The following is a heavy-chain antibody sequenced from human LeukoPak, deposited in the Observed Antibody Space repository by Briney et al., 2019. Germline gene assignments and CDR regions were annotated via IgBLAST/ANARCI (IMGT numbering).Heavy chain of an antibody. CDR3: ARGVITMVRGVQYWFDP. CDR1: GGSFSGYY. V-gene: IGHV4-34*01. Sequence: SETLSLTCAVYGGSFSGYYWSWIRQPPGKGLEWIGEINHSGSTNYNPSLKGRVTISVDTSKNQFSLKLSSVTAADTAVYYCARGVITMVRGVQYWFDPWGQGTLVTVSS. D-gene: IGHD3-10*01. CDR2: INHSGST. J-gene: IGHJ5*02.